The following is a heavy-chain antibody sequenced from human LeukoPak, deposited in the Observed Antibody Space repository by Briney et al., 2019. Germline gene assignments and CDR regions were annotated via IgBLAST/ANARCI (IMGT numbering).Heavy chain of an antibody. CDR3: ARTGRGYYYGSGYYFDY. CDR1: GGSISSYY. V-gene: IGHV4-59*01. CDR2: IYYSGST. D-gene: IGHD3-10*01. J-gene: IGHJ4*02. Sequence: PSETLSLTCTVSGGSISSYYWSWIRQPPGKGLEWIGYIYYSGSTNYNPSLKSRVTISVDTSKNQFSLKLSSVTAADTAVYYCARTGRGYYYGSGYYFDYWGQGTLVTVSS.